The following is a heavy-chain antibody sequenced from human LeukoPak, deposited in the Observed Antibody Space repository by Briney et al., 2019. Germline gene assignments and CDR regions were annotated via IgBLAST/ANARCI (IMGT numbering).Heavy chain of an antibody. J-gene: IGHJ4*02. CDR2: FDPEDGET. CDR3: ARDVTAAAHNLGDY. D-gene: IGHD2-2*01. Sequence: ASVKVSCKVSGYTLTELSMHWVRQAPGKGLEWMGGFDPEDGETIYAQKFQGRVTVTEDTSTDTAYMELRSLRSDDTAMYYCARDVTAAAHNLGDYWGQGTLVTVSS. CDR1: GYTLTELS. V-gene: IGHV1-24*01.